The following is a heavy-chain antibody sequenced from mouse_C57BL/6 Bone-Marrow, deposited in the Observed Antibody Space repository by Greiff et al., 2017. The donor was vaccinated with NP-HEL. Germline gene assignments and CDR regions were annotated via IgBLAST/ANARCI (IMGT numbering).Heavy chain of an antibody. D-gene: IGHD2-3*01. CDR3: VRQNGYYVLFAY. V-gene: IGHV10-1*01. Sequence: EVMLVESGGGLVQPKGSLKLSCAASGFSFNTYAMNWVRQAPGKGLEWVARIRSKSNNYATYYADSVKDRFTISRDDSESMLYLQMNNLKTEDTAMYYCVRQNGYYVLFAYWGQGTLVTVSA. CDR1: GFSFNTYA. J-gene: IGHJ3*01. CDR2: IRSKSNNYAT.